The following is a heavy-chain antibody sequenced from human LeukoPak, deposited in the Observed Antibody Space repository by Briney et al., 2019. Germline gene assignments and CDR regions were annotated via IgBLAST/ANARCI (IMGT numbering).Heavy chain of an antibody. CDR1: GFTVSSNY. CDR3: RRGSRSTRPVLLWFGEFYFDY. D-gene: IGHD3-10*01. Sequence: GGSLRLSCAASGFTVSSNYMSWVRQAPGKGLEWVSVIYSGGSTYCADSVKGRFTISRDNSKNTLYLQMNSLRAEDTSVNSCRRGSRSTRPVLLWFGEFYFDYWGQGTLVTVSS. V-gene: IGHV3-53*01. CDR2: IYSGGST. J-gene: IGHJ4*02.